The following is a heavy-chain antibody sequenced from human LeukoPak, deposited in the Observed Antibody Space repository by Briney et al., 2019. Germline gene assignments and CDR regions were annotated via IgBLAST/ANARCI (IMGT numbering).Heavy chain of an antibody. J-gene: IGHJ6*02. CDR2: IKQDGSEK. CDR1: GFTFSSYG. Sequence: GGSLRLSCAASGFTFSSYGMHWVRQAPGKGLEWVANIKQDGSEKYYVDSVKGRFTISRDNAKNSLYLQMNSLRAEDTAVYYCAREISRYFDWLLPLYYYYGMDVWGQGTTVTVSS. CDR3: AREISRYFDWLLPLYYYYGMDV. V-gene: IGHV3-7*01. D-gene: IGHD3-9*01.